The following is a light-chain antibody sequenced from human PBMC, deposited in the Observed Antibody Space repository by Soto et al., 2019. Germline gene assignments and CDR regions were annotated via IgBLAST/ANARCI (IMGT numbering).Light chain of an antibody. J-gene: IGLJ2*01. CDR2: EVS. CDR3: QSYDSSLTNAV. V-gene: IGLV2-14*01. CDR1: SSDVGGYNY. Sequence: QSALTQPASVSGSPGQSITISCTGTSSDVGGYNYVSWYQQHPGKAPKLMIYEVSNRPSGVSNRFSGSKSGNTASLTISGLRGEDEADYHCQSYDSSLTNAVFGGGTKVTVL.